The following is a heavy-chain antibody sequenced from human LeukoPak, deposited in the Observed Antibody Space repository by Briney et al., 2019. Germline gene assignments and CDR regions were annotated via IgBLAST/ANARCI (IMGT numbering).Heavy chain of an antibody. CDR2: FNPNSGGS. J-gene: IGHJ5*02. CDR3: ASVGYCGGDCYDNWFDP. Sequence: AASVKVSCKASGYTFTDYYMNWVRQAHGQGLEWMGWFNPNSGGSSYAQNFQGRVTMTRDTSISTAYMELSRLRSDDTAVYYCASVGYCGGDCYDNWFDPWGQGTLVTVSS. CDR1: GYTFTDYY. V-gene: IGHV1-2*02. D-gene: IGHD2-21*02.